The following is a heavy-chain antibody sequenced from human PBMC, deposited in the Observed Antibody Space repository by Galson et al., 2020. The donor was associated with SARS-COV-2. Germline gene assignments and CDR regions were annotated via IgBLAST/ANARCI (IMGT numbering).Heavy chain of an antibody. D-gene: IGHD1-1*01. CDR2: ISADGTRE. V-gene: IGHV3-30-3*01. J-gene: IGHJ4*02. CDR3: VRDTIASHWATVAY. CDR1: GFSFSTYA. Sequence: GGSLRLSCGASGFSFSTYALHWVRQPPGKGLEWVAIISADGTREIYPDSVKGRFTISSDNFRNTLSLQMNDLRAEDTAVYYCVRDTIASHWATVAYWGQGTLVTVSS.